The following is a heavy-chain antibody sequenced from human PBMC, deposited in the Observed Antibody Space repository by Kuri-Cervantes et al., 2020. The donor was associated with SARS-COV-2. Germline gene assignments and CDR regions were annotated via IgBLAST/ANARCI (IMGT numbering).Heavy chain of an antibody. V-gene: IGHV3-21*05. J-gene: IGHJ4*02. Sequence: GESLKISCAASGFTFSSYSMNWVRQAPGKGLEWVSYISSSGGIYMQYADSVKGRFTISRDNAKKSLYLEMNSLRAEDTAVYYCARDPSSYGDYVGSYFDYWGQGTLDTVSS. CDR2: ISSSGGIYM. CDR1: GFTFSSYS. CDR3: ARDPSSYGDYVGSYFDY. D-gene: IGHD4-17*01.